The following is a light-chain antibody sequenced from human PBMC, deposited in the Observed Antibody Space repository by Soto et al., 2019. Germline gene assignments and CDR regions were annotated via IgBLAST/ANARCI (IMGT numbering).Light chain of an antibody. CDR2: AAS. V-gene: IGKV1-39*01. CDR1: QSIGKH. J-gene: IGKJ5*01. CDR3: QQGYTSAIT. Sequence: DIQMTQSPSSLPESVGDRVTITCRASQSIGKHLNWYQQKPGKAPKFLIYAASNLQSGVPSRFSGSGSGTDFTLTVNSLQPEDFATYYCQQGYTSAITFGQGTRLEIK.